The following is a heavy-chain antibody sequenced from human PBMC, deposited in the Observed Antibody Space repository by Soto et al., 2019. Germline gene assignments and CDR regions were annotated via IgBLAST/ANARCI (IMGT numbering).Heavy chain of an antibody. CDR1: GGSISSYY. CDR2: IYYSGST. Sequence: PSETLSLTCTFSGGSISSYYWSWIRQPPGKGLEWIGYIYYSGSTNYNPSLKSRVTISVDTSKNQFSLKLSSVTAADTAVYYCARDQGLWFGELLGWFDPWGQGTLVTVSS. J-gene: IGHJ5*02. CDR3: ARDQGLWFGELLGWFDP. D-gene: IGHD3-10*01. V-gene: IGHV4-59*01.